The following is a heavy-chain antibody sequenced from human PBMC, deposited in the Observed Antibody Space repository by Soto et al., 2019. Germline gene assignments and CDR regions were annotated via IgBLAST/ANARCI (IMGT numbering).Heavy chain of an antibody. J-gene: IGHJ5*02. CDR3: ARHVDIVVVSGWFDP. CDR2: IYYSGST. D-gene: IGHD2-2*03. CDR1: GGSISSYY. Sequence: SETLSLPCTVSGGSISSYYWSWIRQPPGKGLEWIGYIYYSGSTNYNPSLKSRVTISVDTSKNQFSLKLSSVTAADTAVYYCARHVDIVVVSGWFDPWGQGTLVTVSS. V-gene: IGHV4-59*08.